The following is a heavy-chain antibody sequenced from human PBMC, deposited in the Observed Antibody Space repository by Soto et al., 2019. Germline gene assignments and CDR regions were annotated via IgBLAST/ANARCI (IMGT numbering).Heavy chain of an antibody. CDR3: ARVGSGGSCWAHDAFDI. CDR1: GFTVSSNY. Sequence: EVQLVESGGGLVQPGGSLRLSCAASGFTVSSNYMSWVRQAPGKGLEWVSVIYSGGSTYYADSVKGRFTISRDNSKNTLYLQMNSMRAEDTAVYYCARVGSGGSCWAHDAFDIWGQGTMVTVSS. J-gene: IGHJ3*02. CDR2: IYSGGST. D-gene: IGHD2-15*01. V-gene: IGHV3-66*01.